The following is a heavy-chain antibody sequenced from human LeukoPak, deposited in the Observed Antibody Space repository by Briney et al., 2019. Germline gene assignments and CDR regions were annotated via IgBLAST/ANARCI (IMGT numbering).Heavy chain of an antibody. Sequence: GGSLRLSCAASGFTFSDHYMEWVRQAPGEGLEWVGRIRNKPNSYTTEYAASVKGRLTISRDDSENSLYLQMNSLKTEDTAVYYCARELGSSGYFDDAFDIWGQGTMVTVSS. CDR1: GFTFSDHY. J-gene: IGHJ3*02. CDR2: IRNKPNSYTT. CDR3: ARELGSSGYFDDAFDI. D-gene: IGHD3-22*01. V-gene: IGHV3-72*01.